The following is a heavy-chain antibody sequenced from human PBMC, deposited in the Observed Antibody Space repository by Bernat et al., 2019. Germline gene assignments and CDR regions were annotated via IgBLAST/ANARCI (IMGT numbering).Heavy chain of an antibody. D-gene: IGHD6-6*01. J-gene: IGHJ6*03. CDR3: ARDGCEYSSSTDYYYMDV. Sequence: QVQLVESGGGVVQPGRSLRLSCAASGFTFSSYGMHWVRQAPGKGLEWVAVIWYDGSNKYYADSVKGRFTISRDNSKNTLYLQMNSLRAEDTAVYYCARDGCEYSSSTDYYYMDVWGKGTTVTVSS. V-gene: IGHV3-33*01. CDR2: IWYDGSNK. CDR1: GFTFSSYG.